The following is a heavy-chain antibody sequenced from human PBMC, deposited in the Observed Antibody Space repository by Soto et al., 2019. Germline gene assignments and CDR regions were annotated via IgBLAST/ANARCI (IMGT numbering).Heavy chain of an antibody. V-gene: IGHV4-34*01. Sequence: SETLSLTCAVYGGSFSGYYWSWIRQPPGKGLEWIGEINHSGSTNYNPSLKSRVTISVDTSKNQFSLKLSSVTAADTAVYCCARRRFVVVRSNWFDPWGQGTLVTVSS. CDR1: GGSFSGYY. D-gene: IGHD2-2*01. CDR3: ARRRFVVVRSNWFDP. CDR2: INHSGST. J-gene: IGHJ5*02.